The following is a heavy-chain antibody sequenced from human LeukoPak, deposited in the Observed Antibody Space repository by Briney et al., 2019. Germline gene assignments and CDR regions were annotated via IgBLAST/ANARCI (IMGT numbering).Heavy chain of an antibody. CDR1: GFTFSTYA. J-gene: IGHJ6*02. Sequence: PAGSLRLSCAPSGFTFSTYAMNWVRQAPGKGLEWVSSISSSSSYIYYADSVKGRFTISRDNAKNSLYLQMNSLRAEDTAVYYCARVYTIFGVVITDGMDVWGQGTTVTVSS. V-gene: IGHV3-21*01. CDR2: ISSSSSYI. D-gene: IGHD3-3*01. CDR3: ARVYTIFGVVITDGMDV.